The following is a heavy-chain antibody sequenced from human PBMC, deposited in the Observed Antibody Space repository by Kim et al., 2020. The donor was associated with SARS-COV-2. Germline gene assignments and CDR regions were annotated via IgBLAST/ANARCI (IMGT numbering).Heavy chain of an antibody. D-gene: IGHD2-15*01. CDR2: IYYSGST. CDR3: ARARGYGGNPLYYYYYGMDV. J-gene: IGHJ6*02. Sequence: SETLSLTCTVSGGSISSGGYYWSWIRQHPGKGLEWIGYIYYSGSTYYNPSLKSRVTISVDTSKNQFSLKLSSVTAADTAVYYCARARGYGGNPLYYYYYGMDVWGQGTTVTVSS. CDR1: GGSISSGGYY. V-gene: IGHV4-31*03.